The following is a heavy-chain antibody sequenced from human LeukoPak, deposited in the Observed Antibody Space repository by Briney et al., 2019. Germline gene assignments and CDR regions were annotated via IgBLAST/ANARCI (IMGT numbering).Heavy chain of an antibody. J-gene: IGHJ4*02. CDR1: GFTFSSYS. D-gene: IGHD5-18*01. CDR3: ARDRNPGGYRYGRYFDY. CDR2: ISSSSSYI. Sequence: GGSLRLSCAASGFTFSSYSMNWVRQAPGKGLEWVSSISSSSSYIYYADSVKGRFTISRHNAKNSLYLKINRPTTEETAVYYCARDRNPGGYRYGRYFDYWGQGTLVTVSS. V-gene: IGHV3-21*01.